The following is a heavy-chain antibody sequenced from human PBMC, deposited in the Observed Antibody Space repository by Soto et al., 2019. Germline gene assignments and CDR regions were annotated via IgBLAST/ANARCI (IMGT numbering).Heavy chain of an antibody. CDR3: ASSEPGYSSSWIDRNWFDP. Sequence: QVQLVQSGAEVKKPGSSVKVSCKASGGTFSSYAISWVRQAPGQGLEWMGGIIPIFGTANYAQKFQGRVTITADESTSTAYMELSSLRSEDTAVYYCASSEPGYSSSWIDRNWFDPWGQGTLVTVSS. CDR2: IIPIFGTA. D-gene: IGHD6-13*01. V-gene: IGHV1-69*01. J-gene: IGHJ5*02. CDR1: GGTFSSYA.